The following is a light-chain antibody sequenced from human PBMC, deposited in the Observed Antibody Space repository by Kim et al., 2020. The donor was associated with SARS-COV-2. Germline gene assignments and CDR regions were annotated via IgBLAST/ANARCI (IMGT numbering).Light chain of an antibody. CDR2: DAF. J-gene: IGKJ1*01. V-gene: IGKV1-5*01. CDR3: QQYDNYPLT. CDR1: QSVSRC. Sequence: VGERVTITCPVSQSVSRCLAWYQQKPGSDPKVLIYDAFTLESAVPSRFSGSGSGTEFTLTISSLQPDDFATYYCQQYDNYPLTFGQGTKVDIK.